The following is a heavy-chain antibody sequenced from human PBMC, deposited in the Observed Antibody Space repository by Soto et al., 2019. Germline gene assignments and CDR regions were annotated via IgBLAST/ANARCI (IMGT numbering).Heavy chain of an antibody. Sequence: QVQLQQWGAGLLKPSETLSLTCAVYGGSFSGYYWSWIRQPPGKGLEWIGEINHSGSTNYNPSLKSRVNISVDTSKNQFSLKLSSVTAADTAVYYCARRLRNYYYYYMDVWGKGTTVTVSS. CDR3: ARRLRNYYYYYMDV. J-gene: IGHJ6*03. V-gene: IGHV4-34*01. CDR2: INHSGST. D-gene: IGHD3-16*01. CDR1: GGSFSGYY.